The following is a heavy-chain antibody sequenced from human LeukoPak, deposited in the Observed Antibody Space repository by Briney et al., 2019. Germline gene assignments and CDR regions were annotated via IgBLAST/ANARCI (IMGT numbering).Heavy chain of an antibody. D-gene: IGHD5-18*01. Sequence: PGGSLRLSCAASGFTFSDYWMSWVRRTPGKGLEWVASIKEDGSEKYYVDSVKGRFTISRDNANNSLYLQMNSLSAEDTAVYYCARGYKANYFDFWGQGTLVTVSS. CDR3: ARGYKANYFDF. CDR1: GFTFSDYW. J-gene: IGHJ4*02. CDR2: IKEDGSEK. V-gene: IGHV3-7*04.